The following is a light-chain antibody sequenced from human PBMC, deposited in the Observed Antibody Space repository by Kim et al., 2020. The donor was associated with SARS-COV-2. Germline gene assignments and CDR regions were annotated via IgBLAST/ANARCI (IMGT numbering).Light chain of an antibody. CDR3: QQSTA. CDR2: AAS. V-gene: IGKV1-39*01. Sequence: SPPSASVGDRVHNPCRASQSISSYLNWYQQKPGKAPKLLIYAASSLQSGVPSRFSGSGSGTDFTLTISSLQPEDFATYYCQQSTAFGQGTKVDIK. CDR1: QSISSY. J-gene: IGKJ1*01.